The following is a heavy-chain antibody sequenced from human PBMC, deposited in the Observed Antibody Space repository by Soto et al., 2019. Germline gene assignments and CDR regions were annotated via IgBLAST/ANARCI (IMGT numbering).Heavy chain of an antibody. CDR3: ARDGWTYGGGDCSYYGMDV. CDR2: IYYSGGT. J-gene: IGHJ6*02. Sequence: PSETLSNTCTVSGGSISSGAYYWCWIRQPPGKGLEWIGYIYYSGGTYYNPSLKSRVTMSVDTSKNQFSLKLSSVTAADTAVYYCARDGWTYGGGDCSYYGMDVWGQGTTVTVSS. V-gene: IGHV4-30-4*01. CDR1: GGSISSGAYY. D-gene: IGHD2-21*01.